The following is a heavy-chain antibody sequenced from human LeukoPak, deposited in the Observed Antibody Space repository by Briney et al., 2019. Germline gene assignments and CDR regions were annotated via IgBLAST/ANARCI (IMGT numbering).Heavy chain of an antibody. D-gene: IGHD3-3*01. Sequence: SETLSLTCTVSGGSISSYYWSWIRQPPGKGLEWIGYIYYSGSTNYNPSLKSRVTISVDTSKNQFSLKLSSVTAADTAVYYCARALGGSEYYDFWSGYYFLGYFDYWGQGTLVTVSS. J-gene: IGHJ4*02. CDR2: IYYSGST. CDR1: GGSISSYY. V-gene: IGHV4-59*08. CDR3: ARALGGSEYYDFWSGYYFLGYFDY.